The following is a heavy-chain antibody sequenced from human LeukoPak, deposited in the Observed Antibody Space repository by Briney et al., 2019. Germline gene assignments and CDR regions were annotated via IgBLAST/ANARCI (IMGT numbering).Heavy chain of an antibody. D-gene: IGHD6-13*01. CDR2: ISYDGSNK. J-gene: IGHJ3*02. CDR3: ANEYSKGDI. V-gene: IGHV3-30-3*02. Sequence: PGGSLRLSCAASGFTFSSYAMHWVRQAPGKGLEWVAVISYDGSNKYYADSVKGRVTISRDNSKNTLYLQMNSLRAEDAAVYYCANEYSKGDIWGQGTMVTVSS. CDR1: GFTFSSYA.